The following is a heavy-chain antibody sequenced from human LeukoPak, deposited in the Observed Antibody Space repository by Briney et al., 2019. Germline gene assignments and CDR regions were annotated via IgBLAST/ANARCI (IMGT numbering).Heavy chain of an antibody. V-gene: IGHV4-61*02. J-gene: IGHJ3*02. CDR1: GGSISSGSYY. D-gene: IGHD2-15*01. CDR3: ARDNCSGGSCYRGISAFDI. CDR2: IYTSGST. Sequence: PSQTLSLTCTVSGGSISSGSYYWSWIRQPAGKGLEWIGRIYTSGSTNYNPSLKSRVTISVDTSKNQFSLKLSSVTAADTAVYYCARDNCSGGSCYRGISAFDIWGQGTMVTVSS.